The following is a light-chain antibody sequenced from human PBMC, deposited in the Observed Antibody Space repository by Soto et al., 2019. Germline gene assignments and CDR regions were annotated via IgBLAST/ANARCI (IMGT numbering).Light chain of an antibody. Sequence: QSVLTQPPSASGSLGQSVTISCTGTSSDVGGYTYFSWYQQHTGKAPKLLIYDVSHRPSGVPDRFSGSKSGNTASLTVSWLPAEDEADYYCSSYAGSNNLVFGTGTKVTVL. CDR1: SSDVGGYTY. J-gene: IGLJ1*01. CDR2: DVS. CDR3: SSYAGSNNLV. V-gene: IGLV2-8*01.